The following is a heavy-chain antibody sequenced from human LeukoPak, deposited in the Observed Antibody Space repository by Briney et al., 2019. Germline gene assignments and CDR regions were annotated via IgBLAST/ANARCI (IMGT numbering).Heavy chain of an antibody. CDR3: AGNYYGSGSYYSEDRY. D-gene: IGHD3-10*01. V-gene: IGHV4-39*01. CDR1: DDSIGSSSYY. CDR2: IYYSGST. Sequence: SETLSLTCTVSDDSIGSSSYYWGWIRQPPGKGLEWIGSIYYSGSTYYNPSLKSRVTISVDTSKNQFSLKLSSVTAADTAVYYCAGNYYGSGSYYSEDRYWGQGTLVTVSS. J-gene: IGHJ4*02.